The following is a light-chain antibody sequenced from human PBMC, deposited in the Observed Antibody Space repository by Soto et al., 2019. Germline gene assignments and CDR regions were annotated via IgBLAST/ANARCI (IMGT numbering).Light chain of an antibody. CDR1: QSITGY. Sequence: DIQMTQSPSSLSASVGDRVTITCRASQSITGYLNWYQQKPGKAPQLLIYAASSLQSGVPSRFSSSRSGTDFTLTISSLQRDDFATYFCQQSLGIPYTFGQGTRLETK. J-gene: IGKJ2*01. CDR3: QQSLGIPYT. V-gene: IGKV1-39*01. CDR2: AAS.